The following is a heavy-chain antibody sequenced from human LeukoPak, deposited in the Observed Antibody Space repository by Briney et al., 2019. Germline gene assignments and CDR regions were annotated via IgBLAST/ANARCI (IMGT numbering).Heavy chain of an antibody. D-gene: IGHD5-24*01. Sequence: GGSLRLSCAASGFNFSDYNMNWVRQAPGKGLEWVSVISSSSKYIYYADSVKGRFTISRDNAKNSLYLQMNSLRAEDTAVYYCARSRDGYNFEAFDIWGQGTMVTVSS. J-gene: IGHJ3*02. CDR2: ISSSSKYI. CDR3: ARSRDGYNFEAFDI. CDR1: GFNFSDYN. V-gene: IGHV3-21*01.